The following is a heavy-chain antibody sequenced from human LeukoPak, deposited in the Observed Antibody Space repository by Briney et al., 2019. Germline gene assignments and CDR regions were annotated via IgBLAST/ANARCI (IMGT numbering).Heavy chain of an antibody. D-gene: IGHD5-12*01. V-gene: IGHV4-59*02. J-gene: IGHJ4*02. CDR2: MSYSGRS. Sequence: SETLSLTCTVSGGSVSSYYWSWIRQTPEKGLEWIGYMSYSGRSDYGPSLKSRVTMSVDTSKNQFSLKMSYVTGADTAVYYCARVSGYDWESFYDYWGQGILVTVSS. CDR3: ARVSGYDWESFYDY. CDR1: GGSVSSYY.